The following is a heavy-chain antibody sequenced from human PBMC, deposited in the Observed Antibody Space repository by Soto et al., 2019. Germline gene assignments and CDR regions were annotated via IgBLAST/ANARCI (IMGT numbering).Heavy chain of an antibody. V-gene: IGHV3-23*01. Sequence: PGGSLRLSCAASGFTFSSYAMNWVRQAPGKGLEWVSTISGSVGSTYSADSVKGRFTISRDNSKNTLYLQMNSLRAEDTAVYYCAKGPGWGGGSFFDYRGQGTRVTVSS. CDR3: AKGPGWGGGSFFDY. J-gene: IGHJ4*02. CDR2: ISGSVGST. D-gene: IGHD6-19*01. CDR1: GFTFSSYA.